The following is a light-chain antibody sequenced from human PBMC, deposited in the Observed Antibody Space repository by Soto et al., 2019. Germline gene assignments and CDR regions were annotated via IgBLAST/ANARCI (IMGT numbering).Light chain of an antibody. J-gene: IGLJ2*01. CDR2: EVS. CDR3: SSYSGSATPVV. CDR1: NSDVGGYNY. Sequence: QSVLTQPASVSGSPGQSITISCTGSNSDVGGYNYVSWYQQHPGKAPKLMIYEVSNRPSGVSYRFSGSKSGNTASLTISGLQTEDEADYYCSSYSGSATPVVFGGGTKLTVL. V-gene: IGLV2-14*01.